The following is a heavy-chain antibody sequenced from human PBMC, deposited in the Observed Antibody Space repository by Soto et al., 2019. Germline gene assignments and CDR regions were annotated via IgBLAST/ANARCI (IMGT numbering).Heavy chain of an antibody. D-gene: IGHD3-10*01. Sequence: QVQLVESGGGVVQPGRSLRLSCAASGFTFSSYGMHWVSQAPGKGLEWVAVIWYDGSNKYYAGSVKGRFTISRDNSKNTLYLQMNSLRAEDTAVYYCASWSFGEEVQTDDYWGQGTLVTVSS. CDR1: GFTFSSYG. CDR2: IWYDGSNK. CDR3: ASWSFGEEVQTDDY. J-gene: IGHJ4*02. V-gene: IGHV3-33*01.